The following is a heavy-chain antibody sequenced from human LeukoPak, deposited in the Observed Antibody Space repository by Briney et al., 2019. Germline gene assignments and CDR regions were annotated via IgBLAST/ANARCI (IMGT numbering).Heavy chain of an antibody. D-gene: IGHD3-22*01. CDR3: VRGDYYDRGVNYYD. Sequence: APVKPSCSASGYTFTAYCMHWVRQTPGQGLEWMGWINPKSGGTNYAQKFQGRVTMTRDTSVKTAYMELSSLRSDDTAVYYCVRGDYYDRGVNYYDWGQG. J-gene: IGHJ1*01. CDR2: INPKSGGT. CDR1: GYTFTAYC. V-gene: IGHV1-2*02.